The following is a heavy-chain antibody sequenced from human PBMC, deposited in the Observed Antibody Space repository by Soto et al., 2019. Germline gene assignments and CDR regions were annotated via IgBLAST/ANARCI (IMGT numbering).Heavy chain of an antibody. CDR1: GGTFSSHA. V-gene: IGHV1-69*01. Sequence: QVHLVQSGAEVKKPGSSVKVSCKASGGTFSSHAITWVRLAPGQGLEWMGGIIPIFGTANYAQKFQGRVTITADETSYTAYMELSSLRSADTAGYYCARLSGAAVVSGAPDSYYGREVWGQGTAVSVSS. CDR3: ARLSGAAVVSGAPDSYYGREV. J-gene: IGHJ6*02. CDR2: IIPIFGTA. D-gene: IGHD5-18*01.